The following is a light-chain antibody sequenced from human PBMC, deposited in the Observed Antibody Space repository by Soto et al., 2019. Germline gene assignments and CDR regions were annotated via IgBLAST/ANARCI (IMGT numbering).Light chain of an antibody. J-gene: IGKJ5*01. CDR3: QQYGSSPL. Sequence: IVLTQSPGTLSLSPGERATLSCRARQSVSSNYLAWYQQKPGQAPRLLIYGASSRATGIPDRFSGSGSGTDFTLTISRLEPEDFAVYYCQQYGSSPLFGQGTRLEIK. CDR1: QSVSSNY. V-gene: IGKV3-20*01. CDR2: GAS.